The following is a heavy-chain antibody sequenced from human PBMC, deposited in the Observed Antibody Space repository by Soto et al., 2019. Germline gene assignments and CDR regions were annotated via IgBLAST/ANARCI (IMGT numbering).Heavy chain of an antibody. CDR1: GGSISSYF. D-gene: IGHD3-3*01. CDR3: VSSRTAVFGDALDI. J-gene: IGHJ3*02. Sequence: PSEILSLTCSVSGGSISSYFKNWIRQAPGKGLEWIGCIYDSGDANYNPSLKSRVTLALDTSKNQFSLKLTSVTAADTAVYYCVSSRTAVFGDALDIWALGTMVTVSS. CDR2: IYDSGDA. V-gene: IGHV4-59*03.